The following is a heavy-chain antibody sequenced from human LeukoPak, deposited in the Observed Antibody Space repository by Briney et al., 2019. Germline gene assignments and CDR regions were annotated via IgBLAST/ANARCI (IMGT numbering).Heavy chain of an antibody. D-gene: IGHD6-6*01. J-gene: IGHJ6*02. V-gene: IGHV4-39*07. Sequence: SETLSLTCTVSGGSISSSSYYWGWIRQPPGKGLEWIGSIYYSGSTYYNPSLKSRVTISVDTSKNQFSLKLSSVTAADTAVYYCARRPPSYAYYYYGMDVWGQGTTVTVSS. CDR3: ARRPPSYAYYYYGMDV. CDR1: GGSISSSSYY. CDR2: IYYSGST.